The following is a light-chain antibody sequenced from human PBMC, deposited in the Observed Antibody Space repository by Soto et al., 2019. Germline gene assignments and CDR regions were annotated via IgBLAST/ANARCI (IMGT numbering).Light chain of an antibody. J-gene: IGLJ1*01. V-gene: IGLV2-14*03. CDR3: SSYTSSSTLGV. Sequence: QSALTQPASVSGSPGQSITISCTGTSSDIGGYNHVSWYQQHQGKAPKLMIYDVRTRPAGVSNRFSGSKSGNTASLTISGLQAEDEADYYCSSYTSSSTLGVFGTGTKLTVL. CDR1: SSDIGGYNH. CDR2: DVR.